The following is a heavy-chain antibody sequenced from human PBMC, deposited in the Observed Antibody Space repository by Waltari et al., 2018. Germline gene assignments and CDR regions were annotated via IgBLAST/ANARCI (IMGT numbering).Heavy chain of an antibody. CDR2: IENDGSNK. J-gene: IGHJ4*02. CDR1: GFTFSSYG. D-gene: IGHD4-17*01. CDR3: AKVNYGDYNGPLDY. V-gene: IGHV3-30*18. Sequence: QVQLVESGGGVVQPGRSLRLSCAASGFTFSSYGMHWVRQAPGKGLEGVAVIENDGSNKSYADPVEGRFTISRDNSKNTLYLQMNSLRAEDTAVYYCAKVNYGDYNGPLDYWGQGTLVTVSS.